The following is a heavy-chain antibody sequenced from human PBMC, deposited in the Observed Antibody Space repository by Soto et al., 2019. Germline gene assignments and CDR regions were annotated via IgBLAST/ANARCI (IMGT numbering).Heavy chain of an antibody. CDR2: INPKSGGT. J-gene: IGHJ6*02. CDR1: GYSFTDYH. CDR3: ARGDSTDCSNGVCSFFYNHDMDV. Sequence: GASVKVFRKASGYSFTDYHIHWVRQAPGQGLEWLGRINPKSGGTSTAQKFQGWVTMTTDTSISTASMELTRLTSDDTAIYYCARGDSTDCSNGVCSFFYNHDMDVWGQGTTVTVSS. D-gene: IGHD2-8*01. V-gene: IGHV1-2*04.